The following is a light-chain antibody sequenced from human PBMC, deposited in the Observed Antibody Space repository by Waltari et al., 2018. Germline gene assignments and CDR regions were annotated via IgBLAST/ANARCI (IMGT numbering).Light chain of an antibody. CDR2: DVS. Sequence: QSALTQPRSVSGSPGPSVPISCTGTSSDIGDYHYVSWYQQHPGKAPKFMIYDVSKRPSGVPDRFSGSKSGNTASLTISGLQTEDEADYYCCSYGGSFSSGYVFGSGTKVTVL. J-gene: IGLJ1*01. CDR1: SSDIGDYHY. CDR3: CSYGGSFSSGYV. V-gene: IGLV2-11*01.